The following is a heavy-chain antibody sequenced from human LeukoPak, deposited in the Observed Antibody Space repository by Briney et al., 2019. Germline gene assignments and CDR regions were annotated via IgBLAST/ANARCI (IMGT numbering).Heavy chain of an antibody. Sequence: GGSLRLSCAASGFTFSNYSMSWVRQAPGKGLEWVSAITGSGGNTYYADSVKGRFAISRDNSKNTVFLQMNSLRDEDKAVYYCAKWGDYDVLTGYYVSDYWGQGTLVTVSS. D-gene: IGHD3-9*01. V-gene: IGHV3-23*01. J-gene: IGHJ4*02. CDR3: AKWGDYDVLTGYYVSDY. CDR1: GFTFSNYS. CDR2: ITGSGGNT.